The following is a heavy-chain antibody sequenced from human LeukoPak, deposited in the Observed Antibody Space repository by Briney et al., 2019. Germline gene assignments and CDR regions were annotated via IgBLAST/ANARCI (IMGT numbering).Heavy chain of an antibody. CDR1: GGTFSSYA. J-gene: IGHJ6*02. CDR2: IIPIFGTA. V-gene: IGHV1-69*13. D-gene: IGHD1-1*01. CDR3: ARVPELEPYYYYGMDV. Sequence: ASVKVSCKASGGTFSSYAISWVRQAPGQGLEWMGGIIPIFGTANYAQKFQGRVTITADESTSTAYMELSSLRSEDTAVYYCARVPELEPYYYYGMDVWGQGTTVTVSS.